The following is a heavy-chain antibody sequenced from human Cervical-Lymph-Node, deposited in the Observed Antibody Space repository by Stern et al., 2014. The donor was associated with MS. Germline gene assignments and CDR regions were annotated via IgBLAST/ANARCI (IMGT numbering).Heavy chain of an antibody. D-gene: IGHD6-13*01. Sequence: QDQLVQSGAEVTKPGSSVKVSCKASGGTLSKFPSSWVRQAPGQGLEWMGGIFPVLVTPTYAQQCRVRFTSTADVSTSTVSMERISLRSDDTAVYYCALSSETSDRWYSLGYDLWGQGSLVTVSS. V-gene: IGHV1-69*12. CDR1: GGTLSKFP. CDR2: IFPVLVTP. CDR3: ALSSETSDRWYSLGYDL. J-gene: IGHJ5*02.